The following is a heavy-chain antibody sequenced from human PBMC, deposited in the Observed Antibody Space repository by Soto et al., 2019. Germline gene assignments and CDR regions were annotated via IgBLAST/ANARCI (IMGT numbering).Heavy chain of an antibody. CDR3: ARVYSGYGVFDY. V-gene: IGHV1-18*04. J-gene: IGHJ4*02. CDR2: ISAYNGNT. D-gene: IGHD5-12*01. CDR1: GYTFTSYG. Sequence: GASVEVSCKXSGYTFTSYGISWVRQAPGQGLEWMGWISAYNGNTNYAQKLQGRVTMTTDTSTSTAYMELRSLRSDDTAVYYCARVYSGYGVFDYWGQGTLVTVSS.